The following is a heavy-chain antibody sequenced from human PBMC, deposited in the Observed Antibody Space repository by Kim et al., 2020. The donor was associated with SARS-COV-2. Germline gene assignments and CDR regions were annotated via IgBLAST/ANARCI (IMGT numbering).Heavy chain of an antibody. Sequence: ADSVKGRFTIDRDNSKNTLYLQMNSLRAEDTAVYYCAKDNKGSYYYGMDVWGQGTTVTVSS. D-gene: IGHD6-6*01. CDR3: AKDNKGSYYYGMDV. V-gene: IGHV3-30*02. J-gene: IGHJ6*02.